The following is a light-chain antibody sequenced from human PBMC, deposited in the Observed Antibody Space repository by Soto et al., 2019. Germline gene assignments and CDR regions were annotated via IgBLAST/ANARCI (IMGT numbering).Light chain of an antibody. CDR2: GAF. J-gene: IGKJ1*01. V-gene: IGKV3-20*01. CDR3: HYYGTSPAWT. Sequence: EIVLTQSPGTLSLSPGERATLSCRASQSVSSNYLAWYQQKPGQAPRLLIYGAFNRASAIPDRFSGRGSGTDFTLTISRLESEDVAVYYCHYYGTSPAWTCGQGTKVEIK. CDR1: QSVSSNY.